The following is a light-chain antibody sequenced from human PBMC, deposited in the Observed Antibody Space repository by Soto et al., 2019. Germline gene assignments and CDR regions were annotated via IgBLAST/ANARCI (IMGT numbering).Light chain of an antibody. V-gene: IGLV2-14*01. CDR1: SSDVGGYNY. J-gene: IGLJ3*02. CDR3: SSYASTISWV. Sequence: QSVLTQPASVSGSPGQSITISCTGTSSDVGGYNYVSWYQQHPGKAPKLMIYEVNNRPSGVSNRFSGSKSGNTASLTISGLQAEDEADCYCSSYASTISWVFGGGTKVTVL. CDR2: EVN.